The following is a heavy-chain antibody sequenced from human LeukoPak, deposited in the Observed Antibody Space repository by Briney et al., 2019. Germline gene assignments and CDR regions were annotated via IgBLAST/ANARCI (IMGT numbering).Heavy chain of an antibody. J-gene: IGHJ6*02. CDR3: ARQEDIYYYYYGMDV. Sequence: GESLKISCKGSGYSFTSYWIGWVRQMPGKGLGWMGIIYPGDSDTRYSPSFQGQVTISADKSISTAYLRWSSLKASDTAMYYCARQEDIYYYYYGMDVWGQGTTVTVSS. V-gene: IGHV5-51*01. CDR1: GYSFTSYW. CDR2: IYPGDSDT.